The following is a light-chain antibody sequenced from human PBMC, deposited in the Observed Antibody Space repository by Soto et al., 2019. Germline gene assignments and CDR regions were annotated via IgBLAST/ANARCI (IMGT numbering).Light chain of an antibody. Sequence: EIVLTQSPGTLSLSPGERATLSCRASQSVSSSYLAWYQQKPGQAPRLLIYVASSRATGIPDRFSGSGSGTDFTLTISRLEPEDFAVYYCQPYGSSSEVNFGPGTKVDIK. CDR3: QPYGSSSEVN. CDR1: QSVSSSY. CDR2: VAS. V-gene: IGKV3-20*01. J-gene: IGKJ3*01.